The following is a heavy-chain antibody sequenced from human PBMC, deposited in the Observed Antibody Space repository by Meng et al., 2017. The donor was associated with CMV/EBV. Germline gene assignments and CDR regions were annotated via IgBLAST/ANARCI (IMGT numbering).Heavy chain of an antibody. V-gene: IGHV6-1*01. CDR3: ARGPRSPTIFGVVIRNYYYGMDV. CDR2: TYYRSKWYN. Sequence: SETLSLTCAISGDSVSSNSAAWNWTRQSPSRGLEWLGRTYYRSKWYNDYAVSVKSRITINPDTSKNQFSLQLNSVTPEDTAVYYCARGPRSPTIFGVVIRNYYYGMDVWGQGTTVTVSS. D-gene: IGHD3-3*01. J-gene: IGHJ6*02. CDR1: GDSVSSNSAA.